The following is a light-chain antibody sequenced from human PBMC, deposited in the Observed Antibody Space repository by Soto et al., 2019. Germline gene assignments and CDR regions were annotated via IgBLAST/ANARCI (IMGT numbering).Light chain of an antibody. Sequence: QSALTQPASVSGSPGQSITISCTGTSSDVGGYNYVSWYQQHPGKAPKLMIYDVSNRPSGVSNRFSGSKSGNTASLTISGLQAENEADAYGRSYTSSCLQVFGTGTKLTVL. CDR2: DVS. J-gene: IGLJ2*01. V-gene: IGLV2-14*03. CDR1: SSDVGGYNY. CDR3: RSYTSSCLQV.